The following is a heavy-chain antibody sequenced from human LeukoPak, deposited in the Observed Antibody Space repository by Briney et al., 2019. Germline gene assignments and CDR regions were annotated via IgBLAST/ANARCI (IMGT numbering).Heavy chain of an antibody. J-gene: IGHJ4*02. V-gene: IGHV3-23*01. D-gene: IGHD1-26*01. CDR3: TKDRPGSFDY. CDR1: GFTFINYA. CDR2: ISGNGDST. Sequence: GDSLRLSCAASGFTFINYAMCWVRQAPGKGPEWVSFISGNGDSTYYADSVKGRFTVSRDNSKNTLYLQMNSLRGEDTAIYYCTKDRPGSFDYWGQGILVTVS.